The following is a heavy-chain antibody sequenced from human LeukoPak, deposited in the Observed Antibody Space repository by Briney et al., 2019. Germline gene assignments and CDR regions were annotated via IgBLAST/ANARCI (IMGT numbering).Heavy chain of an antibody. D-gene: IGHD1-1*01. Sequence: SGGSLRLSCAASGVTFSSYWMNWVRQAPGKGLEWVANIKEDGSARYYVDFVKGRFSISRDNAKNSVYLQMNSLGADDTAVYYYAGGTGMDVWGQGTPVTVSS. CDR2: IKEDGSAR. CDR3: AGGTGMDV. V-gene: IGHV3-7*05. CDR1: GVTFSSYW. J-gene: IGHJ6*02.